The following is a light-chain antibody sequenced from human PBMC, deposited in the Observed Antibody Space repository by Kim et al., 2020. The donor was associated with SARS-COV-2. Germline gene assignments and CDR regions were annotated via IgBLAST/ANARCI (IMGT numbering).Light chain of an antibody. CDR2: QDS. CDR1: KLGDKY. V-gene: IGLV3-1*01. Sequence: SYELTQPPSVSVSPGQTASITCSGDKLGDKYACWYQQKPGQSPVVVIYQDSKRPSGIPERFSGSNSGNTATLTISGTQAMDEADYYCQAWDSRTAYVFGAGTKVTVL. J-gene: IGLJ1*01. CDR3: QAWDSRTAYV.